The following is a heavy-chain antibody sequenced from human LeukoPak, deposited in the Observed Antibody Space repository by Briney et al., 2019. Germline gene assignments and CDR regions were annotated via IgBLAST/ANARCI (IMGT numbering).Heavy chain of an antibody. CDR1: GFTFSSYA. D-gene: IGHD5-18*01. Sequence: GGSLRLSCAASGFTFSSYAMSWVRQAPGKGLEWVANIKQDGSEKYYVDSVKGRFTISRDNAKNSLYLQMNSLRAEDTAVYYCARVDTAMVRPFDYWGQGTLVTVSS. CDR3: ARVDTAMVRPFDY. J-gene: IGHJ4*02. CDR2: IKQDGSEK. V-gene: IGHV3-7*03.